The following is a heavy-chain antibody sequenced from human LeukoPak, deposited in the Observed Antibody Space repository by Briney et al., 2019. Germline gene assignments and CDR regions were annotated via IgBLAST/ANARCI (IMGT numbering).Heavy chain of an antibody. V-gene: IGHV1-69*05. J-gene: IGHJ4*02. CDR2: IIPIFGTA. CDR1: GGTFSSYA. D-gene: IGHD2-15*01. CDR3: ARDLRYCSGGSCYDENFDY. Sequence: SVKVSCKASGGTFSSYAISWVRQAPGQGLEWMGRIIPIFGTANYAQKFQGRVTITTDESTSTAHMELSSLRSEDTAVYYCARDLRYCSGGSCYDENFDYWGQGTLVTVSS.